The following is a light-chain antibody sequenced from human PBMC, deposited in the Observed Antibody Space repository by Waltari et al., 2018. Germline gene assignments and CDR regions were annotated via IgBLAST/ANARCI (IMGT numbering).Light chain of an antibody. Sequence: VVMTQSPVSLSVPLGPPAPISCRCSESLLIHDGKAYLNWFHQMPGQSPRRLIYQVSDRDSGVPDRFSGSGSGADFKLKISRVEAEDAGLYFCMLGTRPWTFGPGTKVEIK. CDR3: MLGTRPWT. CDR1: ESLLIHDGKAY. CDR2: QVS. J-gene: IGKJ1*01. V-gene: IGKV2-30*01.